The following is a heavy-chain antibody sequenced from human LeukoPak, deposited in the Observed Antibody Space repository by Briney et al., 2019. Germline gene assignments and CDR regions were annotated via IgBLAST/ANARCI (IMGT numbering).Heavy chain of an antibody. CDR3: ASMGWLQSLDFDY. J-gene: IGHJ4*02. CDR1: GGSFSGYY. Sequence: KPSETLSLTCAVYGGSFSGYYWSWIRQPPGKGLEWIGEINHSGSTNYNPSLKSRVTISVDTSKNQFSLKLSSVTAADTAVYYCASMGWLQSLDFDYWGQGTPVTVSS. D-gene: IGHD5-24*01. V-gene: IGHV4-34*01. CDR2: INHSGST.